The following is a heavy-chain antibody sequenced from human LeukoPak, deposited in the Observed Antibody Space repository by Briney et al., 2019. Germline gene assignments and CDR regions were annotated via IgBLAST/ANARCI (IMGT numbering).Heavy chain of an antibody. CDR3: AKVETAAAATLRGFDY. D-gene: IGHD6-13*01. Sequence: GGSLRLSCAASGFTFSSYAMSWVRQAPGKVLEWVSSIGGSGGSTYYADSVKGRFTISRDNSKNTLYLQMNTLRAEDTAVYYCAKVETAAAATLRGFDYWGQGTLVTVSS. V-gene: IGHV3-23*01. J-gene: IGHJ4*02. CDR1: GFTFSSYA. CDR2: IGGSGGST.